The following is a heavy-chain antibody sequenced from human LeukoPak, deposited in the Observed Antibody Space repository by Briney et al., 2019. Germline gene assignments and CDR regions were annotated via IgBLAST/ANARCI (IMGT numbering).Heavy chain of an antibody. D-gene: IGHD1-26*01. CDR1: GFTFSSYE. Sequence: GGSLRLSCAASGFTFSSYEMNWVRQAPGKGLEWVSYISSSDSTIYYADSVKGRFTISRDNAKNSLYLQMNSLRAEDTAVYYCAREGVGANFDYWGQGTPVTVSS. CDR3: AREGVGANFDY. J-gene: IGHJ4*02. CDR2: ISSSDSTI. V-gene: IGHV3-48*03.